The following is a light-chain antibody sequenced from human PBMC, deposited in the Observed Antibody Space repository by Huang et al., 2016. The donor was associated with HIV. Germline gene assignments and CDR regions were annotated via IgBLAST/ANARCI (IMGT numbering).Light chain of an antibody. CDR1: QSVSNSY. J-gene: IGKJ4*01. V-gene: IGKV3-20*01. Sequence: EIVLTQSTGTLSLSPGERATLSCRDSQSVSNSYLAWYQQKPGQAPRRLIYGTSSSATGIPDRFTVSGSGTDFTLTISRLEPEDFAVYYCQQYGSSPPVTFGGGTKVEIK. CDR3: QQYGSSPPVT. CDR2: GTS.